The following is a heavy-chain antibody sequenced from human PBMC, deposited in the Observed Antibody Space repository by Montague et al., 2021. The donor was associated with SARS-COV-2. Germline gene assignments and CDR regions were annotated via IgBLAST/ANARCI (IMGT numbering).Heavy chain of an antibody. CDR2: IYHYGSA. D-gene: IGHD7-27*01. J-gene: IGHJ4*02. Sequence: SETLSLTCSVSGGSISSSYWSWIRQPPGKGLEWIGYIYHYGSAKYNPSLKSRVTISVDTSKNQFSLKLSSVTAVDTAVYYCARRANWDWYYFDYWGQGTPVTVSS. V-gene: IGHV4-59*08. CDR3: ARRANWDWYYFDY. CDR1: GGSISSSY.